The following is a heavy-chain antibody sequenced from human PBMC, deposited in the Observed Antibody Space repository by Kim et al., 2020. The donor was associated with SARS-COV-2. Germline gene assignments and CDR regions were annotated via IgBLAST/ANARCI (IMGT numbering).Heavy chain of an antibody. CDR1: GGSISSSSYY. CDR3: ARHVNGAWVDY. CDR2: IYYSGST. V-gene: IGHV4-39*01. D-gene: IGHD3-10*01. Sequence: SETLSLTCTVSGGSISSSSYYWGWIRQPPGKGLEWIGSIYYSGSTYYNPSLKSRVTISVDTSKNQFSLKLSSVTAADTAVYYCARHVNGAWVDYWGQGTLVTVSS. J-gene: IGHJ4*02.